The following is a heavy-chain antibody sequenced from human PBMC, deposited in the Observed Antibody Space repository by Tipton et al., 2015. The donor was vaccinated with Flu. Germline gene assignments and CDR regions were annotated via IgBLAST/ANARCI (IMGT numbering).Heavy chain of an antibody. CDR2: IYHSGTA. CDR3: ARMMLTQYSYYTMDV. J-gene: IGHJ6*02. V-gene: IGHV4-39*07. Sequence: TLSLTCTVSGGSISSSRYYWGWIRQPPGKGLEWIGSIYHSGTAYYNPSLKSRVTISVDTSKNQISLKLSSVTAADTAVYYCARMMLTQYSYYTMDVWGQGTAVAVAS. CDR1: GGSISSSRYY. D-gene: IGHD3-10*02.